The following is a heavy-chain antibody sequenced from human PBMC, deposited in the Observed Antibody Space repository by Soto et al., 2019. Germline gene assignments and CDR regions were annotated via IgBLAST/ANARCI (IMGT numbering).Heavy chain of an antibody. D-gene: IGHD2-2*01. CDR3: ARDTGYCSSTSCYPGAFDI. CDR2: IIPIFGTA. V-gene: IGHV1-69*13. CDR1: GGTFSSYA. Sequence: VASVKVSCKASGGTFSSYAISWVRQAPGQGLEWMGGIIPIFGTANYAQKFQGRVTITADESTSTAYMELSSLRSEDTAVYYCARDTGYCSSTSCYPGAFDIWGQGTMVTVSS. J-gene: IGHJ3*02.